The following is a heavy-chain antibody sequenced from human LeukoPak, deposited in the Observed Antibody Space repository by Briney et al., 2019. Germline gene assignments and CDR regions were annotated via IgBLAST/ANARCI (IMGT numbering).Heavy chain of an antibody. CDR1: XXTFSSXX. CDR2: IKQDGSEK. Sequence: ASXXTFSSXXXXXXXXXXXXXLXXVANIKQDGSEKYYVDSVKGRFTISRDNAKNSLYLQMNSLRAEDTAVYYCARDWYSVGDYSVNWGQGTLVTVSS. D-gene: IGHD4-17*01. CDR3: ARDWYSVGDYSVN. J-gene: IGHJ4*02. V-gene: IGHV3-7*01.